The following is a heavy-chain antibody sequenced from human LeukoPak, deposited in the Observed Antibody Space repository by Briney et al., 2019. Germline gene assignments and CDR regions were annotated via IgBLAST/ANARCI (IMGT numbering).Heavy chain of an antibody. D-gene: IGHD2-15*01. Sequence: GTSLRLSCAASGFTFSSHGIHWVRQAPGKGLEWVAVVSSDGGTTYYADSVKGRFTISRDNSKNTLYLQMNGLRGEDTAIYYCTKESATGSRYSFDYWGQGTLVTVSS. CDR1: GFTFSSHG. CDR3: TKESATGSRYSFDY. J-gene: IGHJ4*02. CDR2: VSSDGGTT. V-gene: IGHV3-30*18.